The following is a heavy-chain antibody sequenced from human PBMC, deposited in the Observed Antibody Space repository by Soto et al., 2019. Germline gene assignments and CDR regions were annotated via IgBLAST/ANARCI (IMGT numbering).Heavy chain of an antibody. CDR3: ARESGILYGSGSYDWFDH. CDR2: INHSGST. CDR1: GGSFSGYY. V-gene: IGHV4-34*01. Sequence: QVQLQQWGAGLLKPSETLSLTCAVYGGSFSGYYWSWIRQPPGKGLEWIGEINHSGSTNYNPSLKSRVTISVDTSKNQFSLKLSSVTAADTAVYYCARESGILYGSGSYDWFDHWGQGTLVTVSS. D-gene: IGHD3-10*01. J-gene: IGHJ5*02.